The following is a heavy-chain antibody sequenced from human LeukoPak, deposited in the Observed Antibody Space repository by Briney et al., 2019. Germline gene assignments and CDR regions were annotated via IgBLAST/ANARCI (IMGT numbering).Heavy chain of an antibody. CDR1: GFVFDDYG. CDR2: INWNGDSS. CDR3: AEPGITMIGGV. Sequence: GGSLRLSCTASGFVFDDYGMTWVRQVPGKGLEWVSTINWNGDSSDYADSVKGRFTISRDNGKNSVNLEMNSLRAEDTALYYCAEPGITMIGGVWGKGTTVTISS. V-gene: IGHV3-20*04. J-gene: IGHJ6*04. D-gene: IGHD3-10*02.